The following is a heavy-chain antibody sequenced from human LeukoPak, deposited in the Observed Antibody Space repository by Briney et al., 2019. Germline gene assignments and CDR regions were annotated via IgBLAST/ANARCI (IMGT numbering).Heavy chain of an antibody. Sequence: GGSLRLSCVASGFTFSSYWMAWVRQAPGKGLEWVANIDQNGSEKYFVDSVKGRFTISRDNTKNSLYLQMNSLRAEDTAVYYCVTGVYYFDYWGQGTLVTVSS. D-gene: IGHD3-10*01. J-gene: IGHJ4*02. V-gene: IGHV3-7*05. CDR1: GFTFSSYW. CDR2: IDQNGSEK. CDR3: VTGVYYFDY.